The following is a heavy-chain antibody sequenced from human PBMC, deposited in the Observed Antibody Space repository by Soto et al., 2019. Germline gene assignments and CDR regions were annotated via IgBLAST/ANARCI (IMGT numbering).Heavy chain of an antibody. CDR2: IYHSGTT. J-gene: IGHJ4*02. V-gene: IGHV4-38-2*01. CDR3: ASRARTASYHPSGLQLFGI. Sequence: SETLSLTCAVSSFSISSGYYWGWVRQPPGKGLEWIGSIYHSGTTNYSPSLKSRVTISIDTSKNQFSLTLRSVTAADAAVYYCASRARTASYHPSGLQLFGIWDQGSLVTVSS. D-gene: IGHD4-4*01. CDR1: SFSISSGYY.